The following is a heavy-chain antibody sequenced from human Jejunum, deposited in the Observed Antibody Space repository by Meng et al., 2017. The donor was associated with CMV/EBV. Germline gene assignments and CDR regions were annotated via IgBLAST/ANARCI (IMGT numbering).Heavy chain of an antibody. D-gene: IGHD1-1*01. V-gene: IGHV1-2*06. Sequence: VACRASGYTFTGYNVHWVRRAPGQGLEGMVRIITIAAGANYAQRFQGRVAMTRNTSSSTGYMKLNSLRSADTAVYYCAKGHNWGFEYWGQGTLVTVSS. CDR2: IITIAAGA. CDR1: GYTFTGYN. CDR3: AKGHNWGFEY. J-gene: IGHJ4*02.